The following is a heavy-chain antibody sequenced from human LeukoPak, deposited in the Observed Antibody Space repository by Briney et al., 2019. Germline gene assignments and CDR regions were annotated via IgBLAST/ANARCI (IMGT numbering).Heavy chain of an antibody. J-gene: IGHJ4*02. Sequence: SETLSLTCTVSGGSISSYYWCWIRKPAAKGLEWIGRIYTSGSTNYNPSLKSRVTMSVDTSKNQLSLKLSSVTAADTAVYYCASSGYYRYYFDYWGQGTLVTVSS. CDR2: IYTSGST. D-gene: IGHD3-22*01. V-gene: IGHV4-4*07. CDR1: GGSISSYY. CDR3: ASSGYYRYYFDY.